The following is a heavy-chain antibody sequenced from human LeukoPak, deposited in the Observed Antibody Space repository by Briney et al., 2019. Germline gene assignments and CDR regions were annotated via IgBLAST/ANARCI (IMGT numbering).Heavy chain of an antibody. CDR3: ARDWEQWPVRAFDI. D-gene: IGHD6-19*01. J-gene: IGHJ3*02. Sequence: GASVKVSCKASGYTFTSYAMNWVRQAPGQGLEWMGLINTNTGNPTYAQGFTGRFVFSLDTSVSTAYLQISSLKAEDTAVYYCARDWEQWPVRAFDIWGQGTMVTVSS. V-gene: IGHV7-4-1*02. CDR2: INTNTGNP. CDR1: GYTFTSYA.